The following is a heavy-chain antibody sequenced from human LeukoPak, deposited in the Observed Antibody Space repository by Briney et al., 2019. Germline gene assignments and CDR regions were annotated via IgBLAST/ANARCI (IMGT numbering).Heavy chain of an antibody. Sequence: GGSLRLSCAASGFTFSRYSMNWVRQAPGKGLEWVAVISYDGSNKYYVDSVKGRFTITRDNSKNTLYLQMNSLRAEDTAVYCCARGGRTGYCSGGSCYYYYGMDVWGQGTTVTVSS. V-gene: IGHV3-30*03. J-gene: IGHJ6*02. CDR2: ISYDGSNK. CDR3: ARGGRTGYCSGGSCYYYYGMDV. D-gene: IGHD2-15*01. CDR1: GFTFSRYS.